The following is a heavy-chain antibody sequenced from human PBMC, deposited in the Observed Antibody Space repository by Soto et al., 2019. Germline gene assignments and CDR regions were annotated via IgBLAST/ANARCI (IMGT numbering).Heavy chain of an antibody. V-gene: IGHV3-30*18. Sequence: QVQLVESGGGVVQPGRSLKLSCTTSGFTFSLYGMHWVRQAPGKGLEWLAVISFDAKNIYYADSVKGRFTISRDNSKTTLFLQISHLRADDTAVYFCAKGSQAAAVLDHWGQGALVTVAS. J-gene: IGHJ4*02. CDR2: ISFDAKNI. CDR1: GFTFSLYG. CDR3: AKGSQAAAVLDH. D-gene: IGHD6-25*01.